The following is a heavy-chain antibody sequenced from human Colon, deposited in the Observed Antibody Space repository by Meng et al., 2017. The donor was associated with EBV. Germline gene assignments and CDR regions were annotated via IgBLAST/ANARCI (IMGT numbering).Heavy chain of an antibody. CDR2: VDPSGST. D-gene: IGHD5-24*01. CDR3: ARVGGLDGYRLGGDY. V-gene: IGHV4-34*01. CDR1: GASFIGYY. J-gene: IGHJ4*02. Sequence: VLVQQWGAGPLLPVETLLLIGCVYGASFIGYYWSWLRQLPGKRLEWIGEVDPSGSTNYSPSLKSRVTISVDTSKSQFSLRLISVTAADTAVYYCARVGGLDGYRLGGDYRWQGALGTVSS.